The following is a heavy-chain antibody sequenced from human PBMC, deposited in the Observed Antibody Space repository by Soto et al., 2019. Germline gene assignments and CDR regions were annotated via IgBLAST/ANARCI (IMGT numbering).Heavy chain of an antibody. D-gene: IGHD4-4*01. V-gene: IGHV4-59*01. CDR1: GGSIRNVY. Sequence: SETLSLTCTVSGGSIRNVYWSWIRQPPGKGLEWIGFIFHSGNAKYNPSLKSRVTMSVDTSKNQFSLSLDSVTAADTAVYFCARAQAPTLTFDYWGQGTLVTVSS. CDR3: ARAQAPTLTFDY. CDR2: IFHSGNA. J-gene: IGHJ4*02.